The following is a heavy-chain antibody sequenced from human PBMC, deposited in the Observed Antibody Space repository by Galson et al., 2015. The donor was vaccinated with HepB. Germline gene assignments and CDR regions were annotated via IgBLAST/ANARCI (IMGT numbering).Heavy chain of an antibody. Sequence: SLRLSCAASGFTFSSYAMHWVRQAPGKGLEYVSAISSNGGSTYYADSVKGRFTISRDNSKNTLYLQMSSLRAEDTAVYYCVKSDGGSFPLDYYYGMDVWGQGTTVTVSS. V-gene: IGHV3-64D*06. CDR1: GFTFSSYA. D-gene: IGHD1-26*01. J-gene: IGHJ6*02. CDR2: ISSNGGST. CDR3: VKSDGGSFPLDYYYGMDV.